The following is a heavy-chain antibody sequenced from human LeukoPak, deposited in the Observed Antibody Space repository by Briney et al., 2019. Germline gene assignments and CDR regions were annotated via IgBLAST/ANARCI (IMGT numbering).Heavy chain of an antibody. CDR3: ARKQQRVRGHWFDP. J-gene: IGHJ5*02. CDR1: GGSFSGYY. V-gene: IGHV4-34*01. Sequence: KTSETLSLTCAVYGGSFSGYYWSWIRQPPGKGLEWIGEINRSGSTNYNPSLKSRVTISVDTSKNQFSLKLSSVTAAATAVYYCARKQQRVRGHWFDPWGQGTLVTVSS. CDR2: INRSGST. D-gene: IGHD6-13*01.